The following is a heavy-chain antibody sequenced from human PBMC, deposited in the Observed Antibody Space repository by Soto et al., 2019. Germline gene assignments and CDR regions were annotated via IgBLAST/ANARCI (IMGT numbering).Heavy chain of an antibody. Sequence: ASVKVSCKTSVYTFAAYYIHWVRQAPGQGLEWMGFIFPNSGGSTTSAQQFEGRVTMTMDSSISTAYLEVSGLTPDDTSVYYCAKDEGGIFDSWGQGTLVTVSS. CDR1: VYTFAAYY. J-gene: IGHJ4*01. V-gene: IGHV1-2*02. CDR3: AKDEGGIFDS. D-gene: IGHD3-16*01. CDR2: IFPNSGGST.